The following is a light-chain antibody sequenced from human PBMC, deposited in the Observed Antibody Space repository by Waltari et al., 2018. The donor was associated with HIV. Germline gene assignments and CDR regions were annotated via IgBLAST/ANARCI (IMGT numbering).Light chain of an antibody. CDR2: AAS. V-gene: IGKV1-39*01. CDR3: PQSYSTPRT. CDR1: QSISSY. Sequence: IQMTQSPSSLSASVGDRVTITCRATQSISSYLNWYQQKPGKAPKLLVYAASSLQSGVPSRFSGSGSGTDFTLTISSLQPEDFATYYCPQSYSTPRTFGQGTKVEIK. J-gene: IGKJ1*01.